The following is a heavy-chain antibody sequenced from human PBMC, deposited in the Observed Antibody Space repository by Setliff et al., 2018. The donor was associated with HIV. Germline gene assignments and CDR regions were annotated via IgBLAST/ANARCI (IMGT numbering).Heavy chain of an antibody. V-gene: IGHV4-39*01. J-gene: IGHJ4*02. CDR2: IYYSGSG. Sequence: SETLSLTCNVSGGSIRSSSYYWGWIRQPPGKGLEWIGSIYYSGSGYYNPSLKSRVTISIDTSKNQFSLKLSSVTAAGTAVYYCATNSDTSGYPPPPFDYWGQGTLVTVSS. CDR1: GGSIRSSSYY. CDR3: ATNSDTSGYPPPPFDY. D-gene: IGHD3-22*01.